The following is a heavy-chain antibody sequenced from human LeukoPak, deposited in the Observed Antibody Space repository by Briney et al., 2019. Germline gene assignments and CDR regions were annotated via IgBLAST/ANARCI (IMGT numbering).Heavy chain of an antibody. D-gene: IGHD3-10*01. V-gene: IGHV1-8*03. J-gene: IGHJ5*02. CDR2: MDPNSGNT. CDR1: GYTFTNSD. Sequence: ASVKVSCKASGYTFTNSDINWVRQATGQGLEWVGWMDPNSGNTGYAQKFQGRVTITRNTSISTAYMELRSLRFEDTAVYYCARVAVRGGGRRFDPWGQGTLVIVSS. CDR3: ARVAVRGGGRRFDP.